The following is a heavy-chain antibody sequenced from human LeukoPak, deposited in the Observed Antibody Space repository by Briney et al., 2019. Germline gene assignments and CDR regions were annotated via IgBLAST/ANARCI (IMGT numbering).Heavy chain of an antibody. J-gene: IGHJ6*03. CDR3: ARDMRRVAGSSGYYYYYYMDV. Sequence: GGSLRLSCAASGFTFSSYWMSWVRQAPGKGLEWVANIMQYGSEKYYVDSVKGRFTISRDNAKNSLYLQMNSLRAEDTAVYYCARDMRRVAGSSGYYYYYYMDVWGKGTTVTVSS. CDR2: IMQYGSEK. D-gene: IGHD6-6*01. CDR1: GFTFSSYW. V-gene: IGHV3-7*01.